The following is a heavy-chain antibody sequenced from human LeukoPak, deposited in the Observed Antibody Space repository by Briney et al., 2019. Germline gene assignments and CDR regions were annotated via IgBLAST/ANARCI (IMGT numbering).Heavy chain of an antibody. V-gene: IGHV1-18*01. CDR2: ISAYNGNT. D-gene: IGHD3-10*01. Sequence: GASVKVSCKASGYTFTSYGISWVRQAPGQGLEWMGWISAYNGNTNYAQKLQGRVTMTTDTSTITAYMELRSRSSDATAVYYCARVGAVGPKRTYYYGSGSPPESDYWGQGTLVTVSS. CDR1: GYTFTSYG. J-gene: IGHJ4*02. CDR3: ARVGAVGPKRTYYYGSGSPPESDY.